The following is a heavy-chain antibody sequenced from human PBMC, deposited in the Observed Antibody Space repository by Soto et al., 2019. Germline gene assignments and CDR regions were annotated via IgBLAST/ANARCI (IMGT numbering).Heavy chain of an antibody. CDR1: GYSFTSYW. V-gene: IGHV5-51*01. CDR2: IYPGGSDT. J-gene: IGHJ4*02. D-gene: IGHD4-17*01. CDR3: ARHTWATVTYYFDY. Sequence: LGESLKISCKGSGYSFTSYWIGWVRQMPGKGLEWMGIIYPGGSDTRYSPSFQGQVTISADKSISTAYLQWSSLKASDTAMYYCARHTWATVTYYFDYWGQGTLVTVSS.